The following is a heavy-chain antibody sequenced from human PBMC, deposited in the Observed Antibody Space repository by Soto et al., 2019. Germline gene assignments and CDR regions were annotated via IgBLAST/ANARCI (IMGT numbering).Heavy chain of an antibody. CDR3: ARGNQVGDY. CDR1: GFTSSSYS. CDR2: ISSSSSYI. Sequence: EVQLVESGGGLVKPGGSLRLSCAASGFTSSSYSMNWIRQAPGKGLEWVSSISSSSSYIYYADSVKGRFTISRDNAKNSLYLQMNSLRAEDTAVYYCARGNQVGDYWGQGTLVTVSS. J-gene: IGHJ4*02. V-gene: IGHV3-21*01. D-gene: IGHD2-2*01.